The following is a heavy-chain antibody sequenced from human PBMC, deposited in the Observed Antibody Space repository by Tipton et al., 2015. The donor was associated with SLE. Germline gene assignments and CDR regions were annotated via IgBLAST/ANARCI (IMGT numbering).Heavy chain of an antibody. CDR1: SYSISNDNW. CDR2: FYFSGSS. V-gene: IGHV4-28*01. J-gene: IGHJ3*01. Sequence: TLSLTCAVSSYSISNDNWWGWIRQPPGKGLGWIGFFYFSGSSQYNPSLKSRVAISADTSNNQFSLELRSVTAADTAVYYCARHLGVIVAFEVWGQGTVLTVSS. D-gene: IGHD3-10*01. CDR3: ARHLGVIVAFEV.